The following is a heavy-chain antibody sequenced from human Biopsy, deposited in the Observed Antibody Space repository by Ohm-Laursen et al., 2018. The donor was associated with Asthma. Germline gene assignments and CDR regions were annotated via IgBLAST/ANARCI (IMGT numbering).Heavy chain of an antibody. V-gene: IGHV3-23*01. CDR1: GFTFSNYA. CDR3: AKGMDTFDI. Sequence: SLRLSCAAPGFTFSNYAMSWVRQAPGKGPERVSTISASGNSTYYGDSVKGRFTISRDNSKNTLFLHMNSLRADDTAVYYCAKGMDTFDIWGQGTLVTVSS. D-gene: IGHD5-18*01. CDR2: ISASGNST. J-gene: IGHJ3*02.